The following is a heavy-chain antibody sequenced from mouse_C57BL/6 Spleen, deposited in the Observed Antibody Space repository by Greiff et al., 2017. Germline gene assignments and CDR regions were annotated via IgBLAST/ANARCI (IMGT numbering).Heavy chain of an antibody. CDR3: ARKRDYDYDDGWYFDV. CDR2: IYPGDGDP. J-gene: IGHJ1*03. D-gene: IGHD2-4*01. Sequence: VKLMESGAELVKPGASVKISCKASGYAFSSYWMNWVKQRPGKGLEWIGQIYPGDGDPNYNGKFKGKAPLTADKSSSTAYMQLSSLTSEDSAVYFCARKRDYDYDDGWYFDVGGTGTTVTVSS. CDR1: GYAFSSYW. V-gene: IGHV1-80*01.